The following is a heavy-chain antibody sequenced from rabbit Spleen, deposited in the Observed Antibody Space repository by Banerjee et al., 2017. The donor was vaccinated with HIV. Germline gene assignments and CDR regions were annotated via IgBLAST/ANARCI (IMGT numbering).Heavy chain of an antibody. J-gene: IGHJ6*01. CDR1: GFTISNSYY. D-gene: IGHD4-1*01. V-gene: IGHV1S40*01. CDR3: ARDLTGVIGWNFGW. CDR2: IYAGSSGST. Sequence: QSLEESGGDLVKPGASLTLTCTASGFTISNSYYMCWVRQAPGKGLEWIACIYAGSSGSTYYASWAKGRFTISKTSSTTVTLQVTSLTAADTATYFCARDLTGVIGWNFGWWGPGTLVTVS.